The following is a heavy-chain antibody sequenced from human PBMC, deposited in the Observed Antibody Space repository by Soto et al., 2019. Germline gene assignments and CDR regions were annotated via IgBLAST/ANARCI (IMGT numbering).Heavy chain of an antibody. CDR1: GGTFSSYA. J-gene: IGHJ6*01. Sequence: SVKVSCTSSGGTFSSYAISWVRQAPGQGLEWMGGIIPIFGTANYAQKFQGRVTITADKSTSTAYMELSSLRSEDTAVYYGATLTRTPGWKYYDGRDDGGQGTTV. D-gene: IGHD3-22*01. CDR3: ATLTRTPGWKYYDGRDD. V-gene: IGHV1-69*06. CDR2: IIPIFGTA.